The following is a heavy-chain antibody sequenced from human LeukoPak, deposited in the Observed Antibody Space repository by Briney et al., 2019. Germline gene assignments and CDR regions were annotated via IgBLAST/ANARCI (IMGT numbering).Heavy chain of an antibody. J-gene: IGHJ4*02. Sequence: ASVTVSCKASGYTFTSYYMHWVRQAPGQGLEWMGIINPSGGNTNYAQKFQGRVTMTRDTSTSTVYMELSSLRSEDTAVYHCARSVGYCSGGSCYSFDLWGQGTLVTVSS. CDR1: GYTFTSYY. CDR3: ARSVGYCSGGSCYSFDL. CDR2: INPSGGNT. D-gene: IGHD2-15*01. V-gene: IGHV1-46*01.